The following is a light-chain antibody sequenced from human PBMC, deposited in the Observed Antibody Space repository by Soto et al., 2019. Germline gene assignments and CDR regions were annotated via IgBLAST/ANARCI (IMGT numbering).Light chain of an antibody. Sequence: EIVMTQSPSTLSVSPGERATLSCRASQSVSSYLAWYQQKPGQAPRLLIYGASTRATGIPARFSGSGSGTEFTLTISSLQSEDFAVYYCQQYNNWPPLTFGGGNKVEIK. CDR1: QSVSSY. CDR2: GAS. V-gene: IGKV3-15*01. J-gene: IGKJ4*01. CDR3: QQYNNWPPLT.